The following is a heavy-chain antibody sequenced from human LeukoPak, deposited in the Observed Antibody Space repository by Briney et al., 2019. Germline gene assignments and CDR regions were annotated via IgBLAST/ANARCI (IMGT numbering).Heavy chain of an antibody. J-gene: IGHJ1*01. CDR1: GYTFTSYG. D-gene: IGHD2-2*01. V-gene: IGHV1-18*04. CDR3: ARDTYCDSTSCRFTQVQY. Sequence: ASVKVSCKGPGYTFTSYGISWVRQAPGQGLEWMGWISAYNGNTNYAQKLQGRVTMTTDTSTSTAYMELRSLRSDDTAVYYCARDTYCDSTSCRFTQVQYWGQGTLVTVSS. CDR2: ISAYNGNT.